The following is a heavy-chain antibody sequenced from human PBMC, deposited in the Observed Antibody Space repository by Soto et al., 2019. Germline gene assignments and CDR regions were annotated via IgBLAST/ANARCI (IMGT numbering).Heavy chain of an antibody. V-gene: IGHV4-4*07. J-gene: IGHJ4*02. CDR2: VFSSVSA. Sequence: PSETLSLTCSVSGVSVTGYTWSWVRQPANKGLGWIGRVFSSVSATYSPSLKSRVRISMDTPENRISLKLDSVTAADAGVYYCTRDGMTTGDTWGPGTLVTVSS. CDR1: GVSVTGYT. D-gene: IGHD2-21*02. CDR3: TRDGMTTGDT.